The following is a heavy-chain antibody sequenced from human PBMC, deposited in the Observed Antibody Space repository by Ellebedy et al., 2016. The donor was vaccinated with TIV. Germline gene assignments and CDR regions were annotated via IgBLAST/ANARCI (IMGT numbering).Heavy chain of an antibody. CDR1: GFTFSSYA. CDR2: ISYDGSNK. Sequence: GESLKISXAASGFTFSSYAMSWVRQAPGKGLEWVAVISYDGSNKYYADSVKGRFTISRDNSKNTLYLQMNSLRAEDTAVYYCAKVGVEMATIVYWGQGTLVTVSS. J-gene: IGHJ4*02. CDR3: AKVGVEMATIVY. D-gene: IGHD5-24*01. V-gene: IGHV3-30-3*01.